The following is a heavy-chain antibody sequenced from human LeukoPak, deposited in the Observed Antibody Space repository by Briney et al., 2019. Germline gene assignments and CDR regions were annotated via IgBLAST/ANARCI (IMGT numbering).Heavy chain of an antibody. V-gene: IGHV3-11*04. CDR3: ASRSSSSSDLHFFY. CDR2: ISSSGSTI. D-gene: IGHD6-6*01. CDR1: GFTFSDYY. J-gene: IGHJ4*02. Sequence: PGGSLRLSCAASGFTFSDYYMSWIRQAPGKGLEWVSYISSSGSTIYYADSVKGRFTISRDNAKNSLYLQMNSLRAEDTAVYYCASRSSSSSDLHFFYWGQGTLVTVSS.